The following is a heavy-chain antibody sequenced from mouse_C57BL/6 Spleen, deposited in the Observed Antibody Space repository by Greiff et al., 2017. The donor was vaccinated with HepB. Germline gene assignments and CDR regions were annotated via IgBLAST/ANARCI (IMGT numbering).Heavy chain of an antibody. Sequence: EVQLQQSGPELVKPGASVKISCKASGYSFTGYYMNWVKQSPEKSLEWIGEINPSTGGTTYNQKFKAKATLTVDKSSSTAYMQLKSLTSEDSAVYYCTRRGSNYVGCDYWGQGTTLTVSS. CDR1: GYSFTGYY. CDR2: INPSTGGT. V-gene: IGHV1-42*01. CDR3: TRRGSNYVGCDY. J-gene: IGHJ2*01. D-gene: IGHD2-5*01.